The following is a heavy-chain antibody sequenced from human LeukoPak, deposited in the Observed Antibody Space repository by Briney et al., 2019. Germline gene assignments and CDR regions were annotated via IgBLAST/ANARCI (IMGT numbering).Heavy chain of an antibody. V-gene: IGHV4-59*12. Sequence: SETLSLTCTVSGGSISSYYWSWIRQPPGKGPEWIGYIYYGGSTNYNPSLKSRVTISVDTSKNQFSLKLISVTAADTAVYYCARDRGYCSSTSCYAGLFAFDIWGQGTMVTVSS. J-gene: IGHJ3*02. CDR3: ARDRGYCSSTSCYAGLFAFDI. D-gene: IGHD2-2*01. CDR2: IYYGGST. CDR1: GGSISSYY.